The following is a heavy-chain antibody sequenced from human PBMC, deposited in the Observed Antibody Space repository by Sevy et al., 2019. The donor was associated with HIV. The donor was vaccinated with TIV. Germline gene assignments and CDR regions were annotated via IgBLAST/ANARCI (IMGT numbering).Heavy chain of an antibody. J-gene: IGHJ3*02. V-gene: IGHV3-9*01. CDR3: TKDTRLGESSLYGWACDM. D-gene: IGHD3-16*02. Sequence: GGSLRLSCAASGFTFDDYAMHWVRQAPGKGLEWVSGISWNSGSIGYADSVKGRFTISRDNAKKSLYLQMNSLRAEDTAFYYCTKDTRLGESSLYGWACDMWGQGTMVTVSS. CDR2: ISWNSGSI. CDR1: GFTFDDYA.